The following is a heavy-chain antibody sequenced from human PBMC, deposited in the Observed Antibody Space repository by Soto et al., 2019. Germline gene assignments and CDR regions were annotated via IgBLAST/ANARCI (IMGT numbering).Heavy chain of an antibody. Sequence: QVQPVESGGGVVQPGRSLRLSCAASGFTFSSYGMHWVRQAPGKGLEWVAVISYDGSNRYYADSVKGRFTISRDNSKNTLYLQMNSLRAEDTAVYYCAKEGGGYSYGLFGSRFDYWGQGTLVTVSS. CDR1: GFTFSSYG. V-gene: IGHV3-30*18. CDR2: ISYDGSNR. D-gene: IGHD5-18*01. J-gene: IGHJ4*02. CDR3: AKEGGGYSYGLFGSRFDY.